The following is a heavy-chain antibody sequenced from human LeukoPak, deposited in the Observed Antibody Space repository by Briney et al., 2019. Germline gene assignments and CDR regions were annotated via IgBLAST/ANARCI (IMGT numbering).Heavy chain of an antibody. CDR2: IYPGDSDT. J-gene: IGHJ3*01. V-gene: IGHV5-51*01. CDR3: ARHTASAVAGHDAFDV. D-gene: IGHD6-19*01. CDR1: GYSFTTDW. Sequence: GESLKISCKASGYSFTTDWIAWVRQMPGKCLDGMGNIYPGDSDTRYCPSFQGQVTISADRSINTGYLQWSSLKASDTAIYYCARHTASAVAGHDAFDVWGQGTLVTVSS.